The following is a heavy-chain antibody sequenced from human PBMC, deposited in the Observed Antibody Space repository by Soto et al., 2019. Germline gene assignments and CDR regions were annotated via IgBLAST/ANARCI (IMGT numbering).Heavy chain of an antibody. CDR2: IDPSDSYT. D-gene: IGHD3-10*01. CDR1: GYNFTSYW. Sequence: GESLKISCKGSGYNFTSYWISWVRQMPGKGLEWMGRIDPSDSYTNYSPSFQGHVTISADKSISTAYLQWSSLKASDTAMYYCARRREGYGSGSYPPYYYYGMDVWGQGTTVTVSS. CDR3: ARRREGYGSGSYPPYYYYGMDV. V-gene: IGHV5-10-1*01. J-gene: IGHJ6*02.